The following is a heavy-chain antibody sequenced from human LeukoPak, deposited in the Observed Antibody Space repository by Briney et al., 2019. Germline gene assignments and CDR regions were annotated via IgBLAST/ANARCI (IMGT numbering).Heavy chain of an antibody. CDR1: GYTFTIYV. D-gene: IGHD1-1*01. V-gene: IGHV1-3*01. Sequence: GASVKVSCKASGYTFTIYVMHWVRQAPGQRLEWMGWINAGNGNTKYSQKFQGRVTITRDTSASTAYMELSSLRSEDTAVYYCARVRPGTTFGYWGQGTLVTVSS. CDR2: INAGNGNT. J-gene: IGHJ4*02. CDR3: ARVRPGTTFGY.